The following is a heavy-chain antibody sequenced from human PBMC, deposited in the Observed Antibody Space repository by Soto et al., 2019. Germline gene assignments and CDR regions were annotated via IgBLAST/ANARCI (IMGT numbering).Heavy chain of an antibody. CDR1: GYTYIIYG. V-gene: IGHV1-18*01. J-gene: IGHJ4*02. Sequence: QVQLVQSGAEVKKPGASVKVSCKASGYTYIIYGISWVRQAPGQGLEWMGWISANNGNTNYAQKFQGRVTMTTDTSTSTAYMELRSLRSDDTAVYYCARDSRKGEAKIDQWGQGTLVTASS. CDR3: ARDSRKGEAKIDQ. D-gene: IGHD3-16*01. CDR2: ISANNGNT.